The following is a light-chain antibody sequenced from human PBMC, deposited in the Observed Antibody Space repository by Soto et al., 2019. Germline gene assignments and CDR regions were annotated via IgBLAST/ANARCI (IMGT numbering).Light chain of an antibody. V-gene: IGKV3-15*01. CDR1: QSVRSD. CDR2: GAS. CDR3: QQFNNWPPWT. J-gene: IGKJ1*01. Sequence: EIVLTQSPDTLSLSPGQRATLSCRASQSVRSDYFAWYQQKPGQAPRLLIYGASTRAAGIPDRFSGSGSGTEFTLTISGLQSDDFAVYYCQQFNNWPPWTFG.